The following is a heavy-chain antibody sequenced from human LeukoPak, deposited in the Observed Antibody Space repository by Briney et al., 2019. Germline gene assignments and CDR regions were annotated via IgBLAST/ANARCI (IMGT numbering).Heavy chain of an antibody. J-gene: IGHJ4*02. CDR2: INPSGGST. V-gene: IGHV1-46*01. CDR1: GYTFTSYY. Sequence: GASVKVSCKAPGYTFTSYYMHWVRQAPGQGLEWMGIINPSGGSTSYAQKFQGRVTMTRDTSTSTVYMELSSLRSEDTAVYYCARDREENFLDHGSYWGQGTLSPSPQ. D-gene: IGHD3-3*01. CDR3: ARDREENFLDHGSY.